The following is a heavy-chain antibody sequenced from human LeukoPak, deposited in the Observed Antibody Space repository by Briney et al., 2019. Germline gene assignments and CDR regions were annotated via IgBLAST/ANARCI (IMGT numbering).Heavy chain of an antibody. V-gene: IGHV3-23*01. Sequence: GGSLRLSCAASGFTFSSYGMSWVRQAPGKGLEWVSAISGRGDTTYYADSVKGRFTIARDNGKKLVHLQLNSLRAEDTAVYFCARIPHPDYADAQWGQGTLVIVSS. D-gene: IGHD4-17*01. J-gene: IGHJ4*02. CDR2: ISGRGDTT. CDR3: ARIPHPDYADAQ. CDR1: GFTFSSYG.